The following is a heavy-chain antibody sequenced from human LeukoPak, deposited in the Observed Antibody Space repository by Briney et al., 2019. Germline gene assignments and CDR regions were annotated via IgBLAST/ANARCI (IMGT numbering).Heavy chain of an antibody. Sequence: PSETLSLTCAVYGGSFSGYYWSWIRQPPGKGLEWIGEINHSGSTNYNPSLKSRVTISVDKSKNQFSLKLSSVTAADTAVYYCAREEGIAVAGTKGDAFDIWGQGTMVTVSS. D-gene: IGHD6-19*01. CDR3: AREEGIAVAGTKGDAFDI. V-gene: IGHV4-34*01. CDR1: GGSFSGYY. CDR2: INHSGST. J-gene: IGHJ3*02.